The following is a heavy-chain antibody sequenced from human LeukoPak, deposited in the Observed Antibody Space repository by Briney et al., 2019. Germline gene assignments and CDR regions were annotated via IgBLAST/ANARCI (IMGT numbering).Heavy chain of an antibody. V-gene: IGHV4-59*12. CDR2: IYYSGST. J-gene: IGHJ4*02. Sequence: SETLSLTCTVSGGSISSYYWSWIRQPPGKGLEWIGYIYYSGSTNYNPSLKSRVTISVDTSKNQFSLKLSSVTAADTAVYYCARAGSGYYQYDYWGQGTLVTVSS. CDR1: GGSISSYY. D-gene: IGHD3-22*01. CDR3: ARAGSGYYQYDY.